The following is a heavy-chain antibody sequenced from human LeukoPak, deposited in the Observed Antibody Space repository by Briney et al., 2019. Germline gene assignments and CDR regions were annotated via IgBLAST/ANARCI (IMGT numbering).Heavy chain of an antibody. CDR1: GGSISSYY. D-gene: IGHD6-13*01. Sequence: SETLSLTCTVSGGSISSYYWSWIRQPAGKGLEWIGRIYTSGSTNYNPSLKSRVTISVDTSKNQFSLKLSSVTAADTAVYYCARAGGYSSSWFVLPYYGMDVWGQGTTVTVSS. J-gene: IGHJ6*02. CDR2: IYTSGST. V-gene: IGHV4-4*07. CDR3: ARAGGYSSSWFVLPYYGMDV.